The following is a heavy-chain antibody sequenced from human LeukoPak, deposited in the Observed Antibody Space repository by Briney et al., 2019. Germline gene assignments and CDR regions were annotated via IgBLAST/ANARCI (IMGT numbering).Heavy chain of an antibody. J-gene: IGHJ3*02. D-gene: IGHD6-19*01. V-gene: IGHV3-30*18. CDR2: ISYDGSNK. Sequence: GGSLRLSCAASGFTFSSYAMSWVRQAPGKGLEWVAVISYDGSNKYYADSVKGRFTISRDNSKNTLFLEMNSLRAEDTAVYYCAKALTSGWYLDAFNIWGQGTMVTVSS. CDR3: AKALTSGWYLDAFNI. CDR1: GFTFSSYA.